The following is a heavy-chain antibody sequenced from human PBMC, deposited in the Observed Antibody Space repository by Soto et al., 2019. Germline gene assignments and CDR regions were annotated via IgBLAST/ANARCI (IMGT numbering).Heavy chain of an antibody. V-gene: IGHV1-46*01. CDR1: GHTFTGNY. CDR2: INPDGDVT. D-gene: IGHD1-26*01. CDR3: ASKFSGGSFQYFDT. J-gene: IGHJ4*02. Sequence: QVELLQSGAEVRKPGASVKVSCKASGHTFTGNYMHWVRQAPGQGLEWMGIINPDGDVTTYAHKFRGRVTLTREMATSTSYIELRSLTSEDTAVYYCASKFSGGSFQYFDTWGQGTLVTVSS.